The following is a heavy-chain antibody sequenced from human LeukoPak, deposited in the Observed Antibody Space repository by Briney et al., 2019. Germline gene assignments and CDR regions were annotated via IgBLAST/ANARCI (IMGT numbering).Heavy chain of an antibody. CDR2: IWNDGSKS. CDR3: ARFRSGWYMDY. Sequence: SGGSLRLSCAASGFTLSSYGMHWVRQAPGKGLEWVAVIWNDGSKSNYPDSVKGRFTISRDDSKNTLFLQMSSLRVEDTAVYYCARFRSGWYMDYWGQGTLVTVSS. D-gene: IGHD6-19*01. V-gene: IGHV3-33*01. J-gene: IGHJ4*02. CDR1: GFTLSSYG.